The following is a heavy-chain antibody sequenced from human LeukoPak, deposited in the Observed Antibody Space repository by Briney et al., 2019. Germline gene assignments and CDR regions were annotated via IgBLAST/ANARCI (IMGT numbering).Heavy chain of an antibody. D-gene: IGHD5-24*01. CDR1: GYTFTGYY. CDR3: ARGLFSRDGYNFDY. J-gene: IGHJ4*02. V-gene: IGHV1-2*02. CDR2: INPNSGGT. Sequence: GASVKVSCKASGYTFTGYYMHWVRQAPGQGLEWMGWINPNSGGTNYAQKFQGRVTMTRNTSISTAYMELSSLRSEDTAVYYCARGLFSRDGYNFDYWGQGTLVTVSS.